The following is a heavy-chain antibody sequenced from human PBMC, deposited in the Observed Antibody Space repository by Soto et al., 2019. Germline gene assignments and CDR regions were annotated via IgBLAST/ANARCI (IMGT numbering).Heavy chain of an antibody. CDR1: GFTFSSYG. CDR2: ISYDGSNK. CDR3: AKGTYDSSGYYWGYFDY. D-gene: IGHD3-22*01. Sequence: GGSLRLSCAASGFTFSSYGMHWVRQAPGKGLEWVAVISYDGSNKYYADSVKGRFTISRDNSKNTLYLQMNSLRAEDTAVYYCAKGTYDSSGYYWGYFDYWGQGTLVTVSS. J-gene: IGHJ4*02. V-gene: IGHV3-30*18.